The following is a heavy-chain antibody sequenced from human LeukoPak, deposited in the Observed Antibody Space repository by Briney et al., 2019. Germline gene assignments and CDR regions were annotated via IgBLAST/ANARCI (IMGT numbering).Heavy chain of an antibody. Sequence: GGSLRLSCAASGFTFSLYSMNWVRQAPGKGLEWVSYITSGSSTIYYADSVRGRFTISRDNAKNSLFLQMNSLRAEDTAVYYCARDGGGDYWGQGTLVTVSS. D-gene: IGHD3-16*01. CDR2: ITSGSSTI. CDR1: GFTFSLYS. CDR3: ARDGGGDY. J-gene: IGHJ4*02. V-gene: IGHV3-48*01.